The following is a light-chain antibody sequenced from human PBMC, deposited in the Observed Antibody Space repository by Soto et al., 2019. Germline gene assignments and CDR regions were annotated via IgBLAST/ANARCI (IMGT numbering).Light chain of an antibody. Sequence: VVLTQFPATLSLSPGERATLSCRASQSVHAYLAWYQQKPGQPPRLLIYDASNRATGVPPRFSGGGSGSDFTLTISSLEPEDAAVYYCHQRSNWPPWTFGPGTKVDF. CDR1: QSVHAY. V-gene: IGKV3-11*01. J-gene: IGKJ3*01. CDR3: HQRSNWPPWT. CDR2: DAS.